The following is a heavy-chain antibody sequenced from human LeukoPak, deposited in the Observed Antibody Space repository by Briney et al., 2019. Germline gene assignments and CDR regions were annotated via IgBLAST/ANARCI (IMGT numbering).Heavy chain of an antibody. CDR1: GGTFSSYA. D-gene: IGHD2-15*01. V-gene: IGHV1-69*13. CDR2: IIPIFGTA. J-gene: IGHJ6*02. CDR3: ARDTSDIVVVVAATHPDYYYYYYGMDV. Sequence: SAKVSCKASGGTFSSYAISWVRQAPGQGLEWMGGIIPIFGTANYAQKFQGRVTITADESTSTAYMELSSLRSEDTAVYYCARDTSDIVVVVAATHPDYYYYYYGMDVWGQGTTVTVSS.